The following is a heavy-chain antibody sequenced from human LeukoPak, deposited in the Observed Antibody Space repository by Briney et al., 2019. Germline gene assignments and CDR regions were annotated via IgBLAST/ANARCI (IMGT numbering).Heavy chain of an antibody. CDR2: ITYDGSNK. D-gene: IGHD6-19*01. V-gene: IGHV3-30-3*01. J-gene: IGHJ5*02. CDR1: GCTFSSYA. Sequence: GGSLRLSCAASGCTFSSYAMHWVRQAPGKGLEWVAVITYDGSNKYYADYVKGRFTISRDNSKNTLYLQMNSLGTEDTAVYYCARSGIAVVGNWFDPWGQGPLVRVSS. CDR3: ARSGIAVVGNWFDP.